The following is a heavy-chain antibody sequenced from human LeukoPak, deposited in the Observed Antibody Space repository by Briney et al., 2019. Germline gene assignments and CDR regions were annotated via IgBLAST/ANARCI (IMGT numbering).Heavy chain of an antibody. V-gene: IGHV1-69*13. CDR3: ARDERIRYDFWRGYSPWYFDY. Sequence: SVKVSCKASGGTFSSYAISWVRQAPGQGLEWMGGIIPIFGTANYAQKFQGRVTITADESTSTAYMELSSLRSEDTAVYYCARDERIRYDFWRGYSPWYFDYWGQGTLVTVSS. J-gene: IGHJ4*02. D-gene: IGHD3-3*01. CDR2: IIPIFGTA. CDR1: GGTFSSYA.